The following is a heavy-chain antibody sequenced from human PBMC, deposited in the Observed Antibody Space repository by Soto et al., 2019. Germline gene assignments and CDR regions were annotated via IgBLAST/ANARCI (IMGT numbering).Heavy chain of an antibody. CDR2: IYYSGST. Sequence: SETLSLTCTVSGGSISSYYWSWIRQPPGKGLEWIGYIYYSGSTNYNPSLKSRVTISVDTSKNQFSLKLSSVTAADTAVYYCARGYDILTGLGSWFDPWGQGTLVTVSS. D-gene: IGHD3-9*01. V-gene: IGHV4-59*01. CDR1: GGSISSYY. CDR3: ARGYDILTGLGSWFDP. J-gene: IGHJ5*02.